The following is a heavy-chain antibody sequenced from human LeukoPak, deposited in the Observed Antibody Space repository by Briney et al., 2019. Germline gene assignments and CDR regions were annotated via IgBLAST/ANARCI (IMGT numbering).Heavy chain of an antibody. CDR2: IYYSGST. CDR1: GGSISNYY. J-gene: IGHJ2*01. Sequence: SETLSLTCTVSGGSISNYYWSWIRQPPGMGLEWIGNIYYSGSTNYNPSLKSRVTISVETSKNQFSLKLSSVTAADTAVYYCARRTDSGSWYFDLWGRGTLVTVSS. D-gene: IGHD6-6*01. V-gene: IGHV4-59*01. CDR3: ARRTDSGSWYFDL.